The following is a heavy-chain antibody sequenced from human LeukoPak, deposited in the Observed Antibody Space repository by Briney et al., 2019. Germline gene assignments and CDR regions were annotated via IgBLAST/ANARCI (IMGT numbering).Heavy chain of an antibody. CDR3: ARKGGYRYGS. J-gene: IGHJ5*02. D-gene: IGHD5-18*01. CDR2: IYSGGYT. V-gene: IGHV3-53*05. Sequence: PGGSLRLSCAASGFTVSSNYMTWVRQAPGKGLEWVSVIYSGGYTYYADSVKGRFTISRDNSKNTLSLQMESLRPDDTAVYYCARKGGYRYGSWGQGTLVTVSS. CDR1: GFTVSSNY.